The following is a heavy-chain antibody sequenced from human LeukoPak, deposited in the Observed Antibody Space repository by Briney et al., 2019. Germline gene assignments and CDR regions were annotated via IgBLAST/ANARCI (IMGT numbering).Heavy chain of an antibody. Sequence: GGSLTLPCAASGFTFSSYAMSWVREARGRGGECVSAISDSGGSTYYAHSVGALLTISRDNSKNTLYLQIHSVRGEHTSVYYCAKWAVGDSSGYYSGYWGQGTLVTVSS. CDR1: GFTFSSYA. D-gene: IGHD3-22*01. V-gene: IGHV3-23*01. CDR3: AKWAVGDSSGYYSGY. CDR2: ISDSGGST. J-gene: IGHJ4*02.